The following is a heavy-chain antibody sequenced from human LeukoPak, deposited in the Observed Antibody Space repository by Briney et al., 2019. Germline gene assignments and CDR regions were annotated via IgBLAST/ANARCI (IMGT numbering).Heavy chain of an antibody. D-gene: IGHD6-13*01. CDR3: AKYSSSWYVFDY. Sequence: ASVKVSCKASGYAFTSYGISWVRQAPGQGLEWMGWISAYNGNTNYAQKFQGRVTMTRDTSISTAYMELSRLRSDDTAVYYCAKYSSSWYVFDYWGQGTLVTVSS. V-gene: IGHV1-18*01. CDR1: GYAFTSYG. CDR2: ISAYNGNT. J-gene: IGHJ4*02.